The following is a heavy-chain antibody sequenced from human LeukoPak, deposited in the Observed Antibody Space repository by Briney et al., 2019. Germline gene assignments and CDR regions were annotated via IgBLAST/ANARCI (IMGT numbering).Heavy chain of an antibody. Sequence: GGSLRLSCAASGFTFSSYGMHWVRQAPGKGLEWVAVISYDGSNKYYADSVKGRFTISRDNSKNTLYLQMYSLRAEDTAVYYCAKAKRDIVATIAYWGQGTLVTVSS. CDR1: GFTFSSYG. J-gene: IGHJ4*02. V-gene: IGHV3-30*18. D-gene: IGHD5-12*01. CDR2: ISYDGSNK. CDR3: AKAKRDIVATIAY.